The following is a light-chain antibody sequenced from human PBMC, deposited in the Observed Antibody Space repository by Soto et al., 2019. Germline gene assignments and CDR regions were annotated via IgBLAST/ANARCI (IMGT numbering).Light chain of an antibody. Sequence: QSVLTKPPSVSAAPGQMVTISCYGSNSNIGNNLVSWYQQLPGAAPKLLIYDNHQRPSGIPDRFSGSKSGTSASLGITGLQTGDEADYYCATWDSSLSAGVFGGGTKLTVL. J-gene: IGLJ2*01. CDR1: NSNIGNNL. V-gene: IGLV1-51*01. CDR3: ATWDSSLSAGV. CDR2: DNH.